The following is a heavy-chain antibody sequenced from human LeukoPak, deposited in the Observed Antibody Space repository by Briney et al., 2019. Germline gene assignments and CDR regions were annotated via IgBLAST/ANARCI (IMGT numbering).Heavy chain of an antibody. D-gene: IGHD4-17*01. V-gene: IGHV3-23*01. CDR1: GLTSSGYA. CDR3: ANPPTVTKTRFDS. J-gene: IGHJ5*01. Sequence: VGTLSPSPAASGLTSSGYAMSWVRQAPGKRLEWVTDINGSGGTTYYADPVKGRFTTSRDNSKNTLYLQMNSLSAEDTAVYYCANPPTVTKTRFDSWGQGTLVTVSS. CDR2: INGSGGTT.